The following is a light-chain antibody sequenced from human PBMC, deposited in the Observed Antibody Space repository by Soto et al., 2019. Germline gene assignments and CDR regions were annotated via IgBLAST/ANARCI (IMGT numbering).Light chain of an antibody. CDR2: EVS. CDR1: QVLLHSDGKTY. CDR3: MQALQTPIT. Sequence: DIVRTQTPLSLSITPVHPTSISCRSSQVLLHSDGKTYLYWYLQKPGQPPQLLIYEVSNRFSGVPDRFSGSGSGTDFTLKISRVEAEDVGVYYCMQALQTPITFGQGTRREIK. J-gene: IGKJ5*01. V-gene: IGKV2D-29*01.